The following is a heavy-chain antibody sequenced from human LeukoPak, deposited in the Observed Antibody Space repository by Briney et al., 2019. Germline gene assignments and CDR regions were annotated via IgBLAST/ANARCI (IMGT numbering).Heavy chain of an antibody. CDR2: ISGYNGNT. Sequence: ASVKVSCKASGYTFTNYAISWVRQAPGQGLEWGARISGYNGNTDYAQKVKDRLTVTADTSTAYLEMRGLTSDDTAVYYCARDHGDFVGVRVGFDSWGQGTLVTVSS. J-gene: IGHJ4*02. V-gene: IGHV1-18*01. CDR3: ARDHGDFVGVRVGFDS. D-gene: IGHD4-17*01. CDR1: GYTFTNYA.